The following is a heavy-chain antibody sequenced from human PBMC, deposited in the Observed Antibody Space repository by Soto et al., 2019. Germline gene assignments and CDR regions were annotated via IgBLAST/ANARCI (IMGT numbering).Heavy chain of an antibody. V-gene: IGHV3-30-3*01. CDR3: ARAGRGGSGSYETYYYYGMDV. Sequence: LRLSCAASGFTFSSYAMHWVRQAPGKGLEWVAVISYDGSNKYYADSVKGRFTISRDNSKNTLYLQMNSLRAEDTAVYYCARAGRGGSGSYETYYYYGMDVWGQGTTVTVSS. CDR2: ISYDGSNK. D-gene: IGHD3-10*01. CDR1: GFTFSSYA. J-gene: IGHJ6*02.